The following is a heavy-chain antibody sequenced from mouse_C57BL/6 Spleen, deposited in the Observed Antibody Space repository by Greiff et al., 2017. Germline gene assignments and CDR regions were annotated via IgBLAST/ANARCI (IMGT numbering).Heavy chain of an antibody. Sequence: QVQLKQSGPGLVQPSQSLSITCTVSGFSLTSYGVHWVRQSPGKGLEWLGVIWSGGSTDYNAAFISRLSISKDNSKSQVFFKMNSLQADDTAIYYCARGSTTAYYFDYWGQGTTLTVSS. CDR3: ARGSTTAYYFDY. V-gene: IGHV2-2*01. CDR2: IWSGGST. CDR1: GFSLTSYG. D-gene: IGHD1-2*01. J-gene: IGHJ2*01.